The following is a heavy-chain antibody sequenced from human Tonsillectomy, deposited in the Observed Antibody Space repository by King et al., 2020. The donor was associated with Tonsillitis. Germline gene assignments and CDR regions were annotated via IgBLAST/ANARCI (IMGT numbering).Heavy chain of an antibody. V-gene: IGHV4-34*01. CDR2: INHSGSS. D-gene: IGHD2-2*01. CDR1: GGSFSGYY. Sequence: VQLQQWGAGLLKPSETLSLTCAIYGGSFSGYYWSWIRQPPGKGLEWIGEINHSGSSNYNPSLKSRVTISVDTSKNQFSLKVSSVTAADTAVYYCARAVPAAEADYYYYYMDVWGKGTTVTVSS. CDR3: ARAVPAAEADYYYYYMDV. J-gene: IGHJ6*03.